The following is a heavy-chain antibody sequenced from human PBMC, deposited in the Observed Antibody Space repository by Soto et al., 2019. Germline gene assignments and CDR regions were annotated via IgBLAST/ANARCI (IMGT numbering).Heavy chain of an antibody. J-gene: IGHJ2*01. CDR3: VRASGPFDL. Sequence: QMQLVESGGGVVPPGKSLRLSCGASGFPFSVYGIHWVRQAPGKGLEWVAVIWSDGSNKYYGDYVKGRFTISRDNSKNTLYLKMNSLSADDTAVYYCVRASGPFDLWGRGTLVTVSS. CDR2: IWSDGSNK. CDR1: GFPFSVYG. V-gene: IGHV3-33*01.